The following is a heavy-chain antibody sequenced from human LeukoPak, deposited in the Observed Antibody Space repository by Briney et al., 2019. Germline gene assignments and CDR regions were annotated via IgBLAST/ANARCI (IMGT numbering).Heavy chain of an antibody. D-gene: IGHD1-26*01. J-gene: IGHJ6*02. V-gene: IGHV3-23*01. CDR1: EFTFSSYS. CDR3: AKGARVGTTARYFYGLDV. CDR2: NSASGGST. Sequence: PGGSLRLSCVASEFTFSSYSMAWVRQSPGKGLEWVSANSASGGSTYYAESVKGRFTISRDNSKNTLYLQMSSLRVEDTAVYYCAKGARVGTTARYFYGLDVWGHGTTVTVSS.